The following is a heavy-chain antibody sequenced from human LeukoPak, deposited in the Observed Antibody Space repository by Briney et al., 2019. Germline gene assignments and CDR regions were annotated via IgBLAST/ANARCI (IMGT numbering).Heavy chain of an antibody. J-gene: IGHJ5*02. CDR3: ARANSATIPGVDP. CDR1: GFTVSSNY. Sequence: GGSLRLSCVVSGFTVSSNYMSWVRQAPGKGLEWVSIIYSGGSTYYADSVKGRFTISRDNSKNTVYLQMNNLRAEDTAVYYCARANSATIPGVDPWGQGTLVTVSS. CDR2: IYSGGST. D-gene: IGHD7-27*01. V-gene: IGHV3-53*01.